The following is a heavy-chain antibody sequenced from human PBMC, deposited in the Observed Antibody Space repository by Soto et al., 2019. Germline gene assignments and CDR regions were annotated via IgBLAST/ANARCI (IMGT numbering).Heavy chain of an antibody. V-gene: IGHV1-8*01. CDR3: SKGYAMDV. Sequence: QVQLVQSGAEVKKPGASVKVSCKASGNTFPTYDINWVRQATGQGLEWMGWMNINSGKTAYAQKFQGRFTMTRNSPISTVYMELSSLRSDDTAVYYCSKGYAMDVWGQGTTVIVSS. CDR2: MNINSGKT. CDR1: GNTFPTYD. J-gene: IGHJ6*02.